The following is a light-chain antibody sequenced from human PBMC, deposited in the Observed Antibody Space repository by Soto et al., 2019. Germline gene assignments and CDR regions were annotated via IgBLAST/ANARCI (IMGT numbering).Light chain of an antibody. Sequence: EIVLTQSPGTLSLSPGERGTLSCRASQNLGTLYLAWFQQKSGQAPRLLIYSASRRATGIPARFSGSGSGTEFTLTISSLQSEDFAVYYCQQYNNWPHFGQGTRLEIK. CDR2: SAS. CDR3: QQYNNWPH. V-gene: IGKV3D-15*01. J-gene: IGKJ5*01. CDR1: QNLGTLY.